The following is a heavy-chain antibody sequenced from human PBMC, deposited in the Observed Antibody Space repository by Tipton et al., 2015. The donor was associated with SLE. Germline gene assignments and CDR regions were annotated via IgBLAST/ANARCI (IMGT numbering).Heavy chain of an antibody. V-gene: IGHV4-39*07. Sequence: TLSLTCTVSGGSITISTYFWGWIRQPPGKGLEWIGSIYHSGSTYYNPSLKSRVTISVDMSKNHFSLKLNSVTAADTAVYYCAREITGTTTDAFDIWGQGTMFTVSS. CDR1: GGSITISTYF. CDR2: IYHSGST. D-gene: IGHD1-14*01. CDR3: AREITGTTTDAFDI. J-gene: IGHJ3*02.